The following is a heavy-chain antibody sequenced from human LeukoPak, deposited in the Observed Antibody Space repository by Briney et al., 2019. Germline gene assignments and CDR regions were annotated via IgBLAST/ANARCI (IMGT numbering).Heavy chain of an antibody. V-gene: IGHV5-51*01. CDR2: IYPGDSDT. D-gene: IGHD2-21*01. CDR3: ARHRPYDSASYGMDV. J-gene: IGHJ6*02. CDR1: GYNFDNYW. Sequence: GESLKISCKGSGYNFDNYWIGWVRRKPGKGLEWMGIIYPGDSDTRYSPSFQGQVTISADKPISTAYLQWSSLKASDTAIYYCARHRPYDSASYGMDVWGQGTTVTVSS.